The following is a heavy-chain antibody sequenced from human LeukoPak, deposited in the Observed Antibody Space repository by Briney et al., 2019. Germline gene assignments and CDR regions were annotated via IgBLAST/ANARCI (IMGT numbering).Heavy chain of an antibody. CDR3: ARVVGSGSYYKVPRNYYYYGMDV. CDR2: ICNTGSP. Sequence: PSETLSLTCTVSGGSITSGDGCWSWIRQPPGKGLEWIGYICNTGSPYYTPSLKSRLTISVDTSKNQFSLKLSSVTAADTAVYYCARVVGSGSYYKVPRNYYYYGMDVWGQGTTVTVSS. CDR1: GGSITSGDGC. J-gene: IGHJ6*02. V-gene: IGHV4-30-4*08. D-gene: IGHD3-10*01.